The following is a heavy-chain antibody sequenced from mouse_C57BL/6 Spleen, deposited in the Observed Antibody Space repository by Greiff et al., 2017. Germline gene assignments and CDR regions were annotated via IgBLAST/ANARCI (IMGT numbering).Heavy chain of an antibody. CDR2: IYPGDGDT. Sequence: QVQLQQSGPELVKPGASVKISCKASGYAFSSSWLNWVQQRPGTGLEWIGRIYPGDGDTNYNGKFKGKATLTADNSSSTAYMQLSSLTSEDSAVYFCARWYYDYDGLYYYAMDYWGQGTSVTVSS. J-gene: IGHJ4*01. D-gene: IGHD2-4*01. V-gene: IGHV1-82*01. CDR1: GYAFSSSW. CDR3: ARWYYDYDGLYYYAMDY.